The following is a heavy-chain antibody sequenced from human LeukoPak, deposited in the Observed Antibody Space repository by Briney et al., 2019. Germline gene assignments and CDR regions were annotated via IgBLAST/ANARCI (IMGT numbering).Heavy chain of an antibody. CDR2: IYYSGST. V-gene: IGHV4-59*01. CDR3: ARARGSVVATFLNYYGTDV. Sequence: PSETLSLTCTVSGGSISSYYWSWIRQPPGKGLEWIGYIYYSGSTNYNPSLKSRVTISVDTSKNQFSLKLSSVTAADTAVYYCARARGSVVATFLNYYGTDVWGQGTTVTVSS. D-gene: IGHD5-12*01. CDR1: GGSISSYY. J-gene: IGHJ6*02.